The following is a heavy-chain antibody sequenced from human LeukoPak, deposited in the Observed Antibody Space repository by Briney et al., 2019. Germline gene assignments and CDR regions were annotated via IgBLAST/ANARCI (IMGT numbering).Heavy chain of an antibody. Sequence: QSGGSLRLSCAASGFTFSSYAMSWVRQAPGKGLEWVANIKQDGSEKYYVDSVKGRFTISRDNAKNSLYLQMNSLRAEDTAVYYCARDLPAYVDYQMYNWFDPWGQGTLVTVSS. D-gene: IGHD3-9*01. V-gene: IGHV3-7*01. CDR3: ARDLPAYVDYQMYNWFDP. J-gene: IGHJ5*02. CDR1: GFTFSSYA. CDR2: IKQDGSEK.